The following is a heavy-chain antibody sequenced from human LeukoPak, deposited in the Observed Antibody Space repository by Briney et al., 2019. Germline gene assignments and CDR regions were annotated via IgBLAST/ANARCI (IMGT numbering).Heavy chain of an antibody. CDR1: GFTFSSYA. D-gene: IGHD3-22*01. CDR2: ISYDGSNK. Sequence: PGGSLRLSCAASGFTFSSYAMHWVRQAPGKGLEWVAVISYDGSNKYYADSVKGRFTISRDNSKNTLYLQMNSLRAEDTAVYYCARDRSYTAILSWWLLPDYWGRGTLVTVSS. CDR3: ARDRSYTAILSWWLLPDY. J-gene: IGHJ4*02. V-gene: IGHV3-30-3*01.